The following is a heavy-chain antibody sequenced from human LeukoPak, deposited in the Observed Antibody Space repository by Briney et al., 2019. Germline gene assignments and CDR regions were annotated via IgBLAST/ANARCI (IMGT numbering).Heavy chain of an antibody. CDR3: ATGTYYDFWSGYYFNY. D-gene: IGHD3-3*01. J-gene: IGHJ4*02. CDR2: IIPILGIA. CDR1: GGTFSSYA. V-gene: IGHV1-69*04. Sequence: GASVKASCKASGGTFSSYAISWVRQAPGQGLEWMGRIIPILGIANYAQKFQGRVTITADKSTSTAYMELSSLRSEDTAVYYCATGTYYDFWSGYYFNYWGQGTLVTVSS.